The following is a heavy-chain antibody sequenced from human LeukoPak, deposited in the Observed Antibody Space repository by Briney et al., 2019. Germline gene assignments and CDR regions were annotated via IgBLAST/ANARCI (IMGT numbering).Heavy chain of an antibody. V-gene: IGHV3-7*01. CDR1: GFTFSRFW. D-gene: IGHD5-18*01. J-gene: IGHJ4*02. Sequence: GGSLRLSCAASGFTFSRFWMSWVRQAPGKGLEWVGNIKQDGREKYYVDSVKGRFTISRDNAKDSVYLQMTSLRVEDTAVYYCARDSSDYGYEEWKWGQGTLVTVSS. CDR2: IKQDGREK. CDR3: ARDSSDYGYEEWK.